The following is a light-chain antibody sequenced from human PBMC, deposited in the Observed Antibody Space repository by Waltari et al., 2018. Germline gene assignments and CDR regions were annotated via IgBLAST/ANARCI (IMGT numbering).Light chain of an antibody. J-gene: IGKJ1*01. CDR2: WAS. Sequence: DIVMTQSPYSLAVSLGERATINCKSSQSVLYSSNNKNYLAWYQQKPGQPPKLLIYWASTRESGVPDRFSGSGSGTDFTLTISSLQAEDVAVYYCQQYLSTPPTFGQGTKVEIK. CDR3: QQYLSTPPT. CDR1: QSVLYSSNNKNY. V-gene: IGKV4-1*01.